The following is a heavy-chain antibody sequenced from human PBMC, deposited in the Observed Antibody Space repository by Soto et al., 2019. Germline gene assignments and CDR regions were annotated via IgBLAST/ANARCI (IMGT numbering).Heavy chain of an antibody. CDR1: GFTFSSYA. V-gene: IGHV3-23*01. D-gene: IGHD3-16*02. Sequence: GGSLRLSCAASGFTFSSYAMSWVRQAPGKGLEWVSAISGSGGSTYYADSVKGRVTISRDNSKNTLYLQMNSLRAEDTAVYYCAKDKDYDYVWGSYRYGNWFDPWGQGTLVTVSS. CDR3: AKDKDYDYVWGSYRYGNWFDP. J-gene: IGHJ5*02. CDR2: ISGSGGST.